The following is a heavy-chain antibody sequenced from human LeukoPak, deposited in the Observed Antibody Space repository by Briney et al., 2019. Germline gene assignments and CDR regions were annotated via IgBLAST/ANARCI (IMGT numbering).Heavy chain of an antibody. CDR1: GYTLTELS. Sequence: ASVKVSCTVSGYTLTELSMHWVRQAPGKGLEWMGGFDPEDGETIYAQKFQGRVTMTEDTSTDTAYMELSSLRSEDTAVYYCATDRGYYYYYGMDVWGQGTTVTVSS. CDR3: ATDRGYYYYYGMDV. V-gene: IGHV1-24*01. J-gene: IGHJ6*02. CDR2: FDPEDGET.